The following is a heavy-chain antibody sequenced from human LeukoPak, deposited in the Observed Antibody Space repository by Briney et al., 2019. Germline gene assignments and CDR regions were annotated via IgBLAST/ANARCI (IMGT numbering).Heavy chain of an antibody. CDR1: GVTISSYS. CDR2: ISSSSSYI. J-gene: IGHJ4*02. Sequence: PGGSLRLSCAASGVTISSYSRNWVRQAPGKGLEWVGSISSSSSYIYYADSVKGRFTISRDNAKNSLYLQTNSLRAEDTAVYYCARDPDQYDYWGQGTLVTVSS. D-gene: IGHD1-14*01. CDR3: ARDPDQYDY. V-gene: IGHV3-21*01.